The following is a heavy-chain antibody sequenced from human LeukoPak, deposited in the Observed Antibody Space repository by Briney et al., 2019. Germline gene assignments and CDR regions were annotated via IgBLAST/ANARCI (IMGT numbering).Heavy chain of an antibody. CDR3: ARVNIAAAGTGYFQH. D-gene: IGHD6-13*01. Sequence: SETLSLTCTVSGGSISSSSYYWGWIRQPPGKGLEWIGSIYYSGSTYYNPSLKSRVTISVDTSKNQFSLKLSSVTAADTAVYYCARVNIAAAGTGYFQHWGQGTLVTVSS. CDR2: IYYSGST. CDR1: GGSISSSSYY. V-gene: IGHV4-39*07. J-gene: IGHJ1*01.